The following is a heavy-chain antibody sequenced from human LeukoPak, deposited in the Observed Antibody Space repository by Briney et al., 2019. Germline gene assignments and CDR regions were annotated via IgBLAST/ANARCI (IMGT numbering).Heavy chain of an antibody. CDR2: ITDSGDGT. V-gene: IGHV3-23*01. CDR3: AREMENSNYGWFDP. J-gene: IGHJ5*02. D-gene: IGHD4-11*01. CDR1: GFTFSSSA. Sequence: GGSLRLSCAASGFTFSSSAMSWVRQAPGKGLEWVSSITDSGDGTYYADSVKGRFTISRDNSKNTLYLQMNSLRAEDTAVYYCAREMENSNYGWFDPWGQGTLVTVSS.